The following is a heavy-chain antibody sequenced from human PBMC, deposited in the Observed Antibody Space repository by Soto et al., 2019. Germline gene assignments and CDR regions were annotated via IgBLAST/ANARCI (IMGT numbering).Heavy chain of an antibody. Sequence: SVKVSCKASGFTFTSSAVQWVRQARGQRLEWIGWIVVGSGNTNYAQKFQERVTITRDMSTSTAYMELSSLRSEDTAVYYCAAGPYTYYYDSRDYSGYWGQGTLVTVSS. CDR2: IVVGSGNT. V-gene: IGHV1-58*01. D-gene: IGHD3-22*01. CDR3: AAGPYTYYYDSRDYSGY. CDR1: GFTFTSSA. J-gene: IGHJ4*02.